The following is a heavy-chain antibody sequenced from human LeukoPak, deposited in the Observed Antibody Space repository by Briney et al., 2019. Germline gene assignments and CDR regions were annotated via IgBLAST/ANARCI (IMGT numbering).Heavy chain of an antibody. V-gene: IGHV1-18*01. CDR1: GYTFTSNG. CDR3: ARRMAYAFDI. CDR2: ISAYNGDT. D-gene: IGHD5-24*01. Sequence: PSVKVSCKASGYTFTSNGNSWVWQAPGQGLELMGWISAYNGDTNYAQKLQGRVTMTTDTSTSTAYMELRSLRSDDTAVYYCARRMAYAFDIWGQGTMVTVSS. J-gene: IGHJ3*02.